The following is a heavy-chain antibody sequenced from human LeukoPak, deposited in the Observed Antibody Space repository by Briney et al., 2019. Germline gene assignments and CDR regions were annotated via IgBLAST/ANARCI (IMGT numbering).Heavy chain of an antibody. V-gene: IGHV1-8*01. D-gene: IGHD2-15*01. Sequence: ASVKVSCKASGYTFTSYDINWVRQATGQGLEWMGWMNPNSGNTGYAQKFQGRVTMTRNTSISTAYMELSSLRSEDTAVYYCARVGAASYYYYMDVWGKGTTVTISS. J-gene: IGHJ6*03. CDR2: MNPNSGNT. CDR1: GYTFTSYD. CDR3: ARVGAASYYYYMDV.